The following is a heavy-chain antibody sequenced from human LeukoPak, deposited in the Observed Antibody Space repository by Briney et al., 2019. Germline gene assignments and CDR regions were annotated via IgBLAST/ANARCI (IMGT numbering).Heavy chain of an antibody. D-gene: IGHD2-2*01. CDR3: ARDGVVVVPAAMLYYYYYYMDV. V-gene: IGHV4-4*07. CDR1: GGSISSYY. J-gene: IGHJ6*03. CDR2: IYTSGST. Sequence: SETLSLTCTVSGGSISSYYWSWIRQPAGKGLEWIGRIYTSGSTNYNPSLKSRVIMSVDTSKNQFSLKLSSVTAADTAVYYCARDGVVVVPAAMLYYYYYYMDVWGKGTTVTVSS.